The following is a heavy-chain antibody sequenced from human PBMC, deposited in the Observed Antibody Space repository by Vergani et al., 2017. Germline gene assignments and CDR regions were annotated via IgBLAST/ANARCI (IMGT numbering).Heavy chain of an antibody. CDR2: INHSGST. J-gene: IGHJ4*02. V-gene: IGHV4-34*01. D-gene: IGHD2-15*01. Sequence: QVQLQQWGAGLLKPSETLSLTCAVYGGSFSGYYWSWIRQPPGKGLEWIGEINHSGSTNYNPSLKSRVTISVDTSKNQFSLKLSSVTAADTAVYYCARRRIVVVVAATHGFDYWGQGTLVTVSS. CDR3: ARRRIVVVVAATHGFDY. CDR1: GGSFSGYY.